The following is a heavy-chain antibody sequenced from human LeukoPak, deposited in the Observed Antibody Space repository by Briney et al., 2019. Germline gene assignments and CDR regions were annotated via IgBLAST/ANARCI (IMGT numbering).Heavy chain of an antibody. D-gene: IGHD3-22*01. CDR2: ISSSGSTI. J-gene: IGHJ5*02. Sequence: TGGSLRLSCAASGFTFSDYYMSWIRQAPGKGLEWVSYISSSGSTIYYADSVKGRFTISRDNAKNSLYLQMNSLRAEDTAVYYCARDMTVVPRYFDPWGQGTLVTVSS. V-gene: IGHV3-11*01. CDR3: ARDMTVVPRYFDP. CDR1: GFTFSDYY.